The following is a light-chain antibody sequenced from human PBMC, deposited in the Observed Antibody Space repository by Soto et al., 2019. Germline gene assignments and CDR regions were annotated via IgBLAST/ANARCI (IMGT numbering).Light chain of an antibody. CDR2: EVS. CDR3: CSYAGSSTSVV. CDR1: SSDVGSYNL. V-gene: IGLV2-23*02. J-gene: IGLJ2*01. Sequence: SALTQPASVSGSPGQSITISCTGTSSDVGSYNLVSWYQQHPGKAPKLMIYEVSKRPSGVSNRFSGSQSGNTASLTISGLQAEDEADYYCCSYAGSSTSVVFGGGTKLTVL.